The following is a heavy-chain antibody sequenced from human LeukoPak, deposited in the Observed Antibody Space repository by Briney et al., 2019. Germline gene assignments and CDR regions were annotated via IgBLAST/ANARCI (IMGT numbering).Heavy chain of an antibody. J-gene: IGHJ4*02. D-gene: IGHD5-24*01. CDR3: ARDYKYAFDN. CDR2: IGIDSGNT. CDR1: GYTFSDYS. V-gene: IGHV3-48*01. Sequence: GGSLRLSCAASGYTFSDYSMIWGREAPGRGREWVSYIGIDSGNTNYADSVKGRFTISGDKAKNSLYLQMNSLRVEDTAVYYCARDYKYAFDNWGQGTLVTVSS.